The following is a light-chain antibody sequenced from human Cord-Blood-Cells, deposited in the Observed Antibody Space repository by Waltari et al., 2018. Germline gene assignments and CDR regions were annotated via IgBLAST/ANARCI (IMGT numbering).Light chain of an antibody. CDR1: RSDVGGYNY. CDR3: CSYAGSYTL. CDR2: DVS. V-gene: IGLV2-11*01. Sequence: QSALTQTRSVSGSPGPSVPIPCPGTRSDVGGYNYVSWYQQHPGKAPKLMIYDVSKRPSGVPDRFSGSKSGNTASLTISGLQAEDEADYYCCSYAGSYTLFGGGTKLTVL. J-gene: IGLJ2*01.